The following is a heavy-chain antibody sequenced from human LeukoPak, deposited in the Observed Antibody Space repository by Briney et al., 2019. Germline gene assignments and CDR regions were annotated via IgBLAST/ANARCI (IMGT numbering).Heavy chain of an antibody. CDR1: GGSISGYY. CDR2: IYTSGST. Sequence: SETLSLTCTVSGGSISGYYWSWIRQPAGKGLEWIGRIYTSGSTNYNPSLKSRVTVSLDTSKNQFSLKLNSATAADTAVYYCARKGVGYYFDYWGQGTLVTVSS. CDR3: ARKGVGYYFDY. J-gene: IGHJ4*02. V-gene: IGHV4-4*07. D-gene: IGHD1-26*01.